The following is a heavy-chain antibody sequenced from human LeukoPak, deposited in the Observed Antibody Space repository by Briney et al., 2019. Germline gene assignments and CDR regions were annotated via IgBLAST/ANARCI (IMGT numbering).Heavy chain of an antibody. CDR2: ISGSGGST. D-gene: IGHD2-15*01. J-gene: IGHJ4*02. CDR3: ARDRWRSGGSGGGDY. Sequence: GGSLRLSCAASGFTFSSCAMSWVRQAPGKGLEWVSTISGSGGSTYYADSVKGRFTISRDNSKNTLSLQMNSLRAEDTAVYYCARDRWRSGGSGGGDYWGQGTLVTVSS. V-gene: IGHV3-23*01. CDR1: GFTFSSCA.